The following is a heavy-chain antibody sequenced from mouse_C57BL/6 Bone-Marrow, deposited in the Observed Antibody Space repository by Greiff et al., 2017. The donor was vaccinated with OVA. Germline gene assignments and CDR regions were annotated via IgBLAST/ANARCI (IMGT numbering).Heavy chain of an antibody. V-gene: IGHV5-17*01. CDR3: ARGGYVDGWYFDV. Sequence: EVMLVESGGGLVKPGGSLKLSCAASGFTFSDYGMHWVRQAPEKGLEWVAYISSGSSTIYYADTVKGRFTISRDNAKNTLFLQMTSLRSEDTAMYYCARGGYVDGWYFDVWGTGTTVTVSS. J-gene: IGHJ1*03. CDR2: ISSGSSTI. D-gene: IGHD2-2*01. CDR1: GFTFSDYG.